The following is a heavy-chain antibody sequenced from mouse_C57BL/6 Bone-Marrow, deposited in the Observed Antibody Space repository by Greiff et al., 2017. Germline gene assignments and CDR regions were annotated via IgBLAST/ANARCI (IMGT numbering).Heavy chain of an antibody. CDR3: AWDDYGYYYAMDY. J-gene: IGHJ4*01. CDR2: IYPGSGST. V-gene: IGHV1-55*01. Sequence: QVQLQQPGAELVKPGASVKMSCKASGYTFTSYWITWVKQRPGQGLEWIGDIYPGSGSTNYNEKFKSKATLTVDTSSSTAYMQLSSLTSEDSAVYYCAWDDYGYYYAMDYWGQGTSVTVSS. CDR1: GYTFTSYW. D-gene: IGHD2-4*01.